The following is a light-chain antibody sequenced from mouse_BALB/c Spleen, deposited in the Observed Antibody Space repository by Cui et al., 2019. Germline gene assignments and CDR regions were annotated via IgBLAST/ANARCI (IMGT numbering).Light chain of an antibody. CDR2: NAK. CDR3: QHHYGTPLT. CDR1: ENIYSY. J-gene: IGKJ5*01. Sequence: DIQMTQSPASPSASVGETVPITCRASENIYSYLAWYKQKQGKSPQLLVYNAKTLAEGVPSRFSGSGSGTQFSLKINSLQPEDFGSYYCQHHYGTPLTFGAGTKLGLK. V-gene: IGKV12-44*01.